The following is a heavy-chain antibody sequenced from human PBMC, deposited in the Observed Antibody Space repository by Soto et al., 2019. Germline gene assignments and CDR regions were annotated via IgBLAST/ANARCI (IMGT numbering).Heavy chain of an antibody. Sequence: QVQLVQSAGEVKEPGASLKVACKASGYSFSTYGISWVRQAPGQGLEWMGWISTSNGYTNYAQKFQGRVSMTTDTSTDTAYMEVRSLRADDTAFYFCARDRSFSLLEWSPSDSYGMDVWGQGTSVTVSS. CDR1: GYSFSTYG. CDR3: ARDRSFSLLEWSPSDSYGMDV. V-gene: IGHV1-18*01. D-gene: IGHD3-3*01. J-gene: IGHJ6*02. CDR2: ISTSNGYT.